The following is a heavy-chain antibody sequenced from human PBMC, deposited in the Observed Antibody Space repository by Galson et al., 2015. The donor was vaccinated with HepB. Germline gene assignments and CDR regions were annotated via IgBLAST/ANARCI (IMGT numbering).Heavy chain of an antibody. CDR2: IIPIFGTA. CDR1: GGTFSSYA. V-gene: IGHV1-69*13. D-gene: IGHD2-2*01. CDR3: ARDGLGSSTNSYYYYMDV. J-gene: IGHJ6*03. Sequence: SVKVSCKASGGTFSSYAISWVRQAPGQGLEWMGGIIPIFGTANYAQKFQGRVTITADESTSTAYMELSSLRSEDTAVYYCARDGLGSSTNSYYYYMDVWGKGTTVTVSS.